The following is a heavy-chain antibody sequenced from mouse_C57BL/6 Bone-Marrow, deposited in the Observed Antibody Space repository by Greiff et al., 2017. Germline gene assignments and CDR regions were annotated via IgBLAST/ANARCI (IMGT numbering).Heavy chain of an antibody. CDR2: INPYNGGT. D-gene: IGHD2-4*01. J-gene: IGHJ3*01. V-gene: IGHV1-19*01. CDR1: GYTFTDYY. Sequence: VQLKQSGPVLVKPGASVKMSCKASGYTFTDYYMNWVKQSHGKSLEWIGVINPYNGGTSYNQKFKGKATLTVDKSSSTAYMELNSLTSEDSAVYYCARDDYRGCAYWGEETLGTVSA. CDR3: ARDDYRGCAY.